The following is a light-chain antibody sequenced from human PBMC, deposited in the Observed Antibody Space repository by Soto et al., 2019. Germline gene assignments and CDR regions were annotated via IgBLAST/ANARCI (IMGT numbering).Light chain of an antibody. CDR2: EVS. Sequence: QSALTQPASVSGSPGQSITISCTGTSSDVGGYNYVSWYQQHPGKAPKLMIFEVSSRPSGVSYRFSGSKSGNTASLTISGLQAEDEADYYCSSYPSSSTLYVFGSGTKLTVL. V-gene: IGLV2-14*01. CDR1: SSDVGGYNY. J-gene: IGLJ1*01. CDR3: SSYPSSSTLYV.